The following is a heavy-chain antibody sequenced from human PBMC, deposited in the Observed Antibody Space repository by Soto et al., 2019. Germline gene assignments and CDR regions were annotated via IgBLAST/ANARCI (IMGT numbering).Heavy chain of an antibody. CDR3: ARRPVVPAAMLGHYYYGMDV. J-gene: IGHJ6*02. CDR2: IDPSDSYT. D-gene: IGHD2-2*01. V-gene: IGHV5-10-1*01. Sequence: PGESLKISCKGSGYSFTSYWISWVRQMPGKGLKWMEKIDPSDSYTNYSPSFQGHVTISADKSISTAYLQWSSLKASDTAMYYCARRPVVPAAMLGHYYYGMDVWGQGTTVTVSS. CDR1: GYSFTSYW.